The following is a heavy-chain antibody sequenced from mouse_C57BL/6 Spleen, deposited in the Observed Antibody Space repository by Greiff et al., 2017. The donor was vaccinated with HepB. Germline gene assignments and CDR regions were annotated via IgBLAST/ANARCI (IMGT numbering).Heavy chain of an antibody. Sequence: QVQLQQPGAELVMPGASVKLSCTASGYTFTSYWMPWVKQRPGQGLEWIGEIDPSDSYTNYNQKFKGQSTLTVDKSSSTAYMQLSSLTSEDAAVYYCSRRDFDYWGKGTTLTVSS. V-gene: IGHV1-69*01. CDR2: IDPSDSYT. CDR1: GYTFTSYW. J-gene: IGHJ2*01. CDR3: SRRDFDY.